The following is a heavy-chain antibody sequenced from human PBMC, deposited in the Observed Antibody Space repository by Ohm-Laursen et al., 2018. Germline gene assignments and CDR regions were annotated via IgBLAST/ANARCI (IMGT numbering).Heavy chain of an antibody. Sequence: SLRLSCAAPGFTFSSHEMSWVRQAPGKGLEWVSYISRSGDTMYYAVSVKGRFTISRDNGKNSLYLQMNSLRGEDTAVYYCARDSYDAGDAFDIWGQGTMVTVSS. D-gene: IGHD1-1*01. CDR2: ISRSGDTM. CDR3: ARDSYDAGDAFDI. CDR1: GFTFSSHE. J-gene: IGHJ3*02. V-gene: IGHV3-48*03.